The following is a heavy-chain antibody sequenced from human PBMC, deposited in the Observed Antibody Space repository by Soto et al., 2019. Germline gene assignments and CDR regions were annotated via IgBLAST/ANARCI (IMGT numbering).Heavy chain of an antibody. D-gene: IGHD2-15*01. Sequence: EVQLLESGGGLVQPGGSLRLSCAASGFTFSSYAMSWVRQAPGKGLEWVSAISGSGGSTYYADSAKGRFTISRDNSKNTLYLQMNSLRAEDTAVYYCAKHIQTADIVVVVVAGYYGMDVWGQGTTVTVSS. CDR1: GFTFSSYA. CDR3: AKHIQTADIVVVVVAGYYGMDV. CDR2: ISGSGGST. V-gene: IGHV3-23*01. J-gene: IGHJ6*02.